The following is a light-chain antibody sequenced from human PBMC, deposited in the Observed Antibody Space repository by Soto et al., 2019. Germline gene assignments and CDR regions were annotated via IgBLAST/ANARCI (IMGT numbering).Light chain of an antibody. CDR1: QSISSW. CDR3: QQYGSYPLT. CDR2: KAS. Sequence: DIQMTQSPSSLSASLGDRVTITCRASQSISSWLAWYQQKPGKAPNLLIYKASTLHSGVPSRFSGSGSGTDFTLTISRLQPDDFAIYYCQQYGSYPLTFGQGTKLEIK. J-gene: IGKJ5*01. V-gene: IGKV1-5*03.